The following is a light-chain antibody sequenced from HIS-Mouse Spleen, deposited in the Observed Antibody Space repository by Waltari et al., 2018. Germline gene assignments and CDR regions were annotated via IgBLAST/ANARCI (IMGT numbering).Light chain of an antibody. CDR2: EVS. CDR1: SSAVGGYNY. J-gene: IGLJ1*01. V-gene: IGLV2-14*01. CDR3: SSYTSSSTF. Sequence: QSALTQPASVSGSPGQSLTISCTGTSSAVGGYNYVSWYQQHPGKAPKLMIYEVSNRPSGVSNRFSGSKSGNTASLTISGLQAEDEADYYCSSYTSSSTFFGTGTKVTVL.